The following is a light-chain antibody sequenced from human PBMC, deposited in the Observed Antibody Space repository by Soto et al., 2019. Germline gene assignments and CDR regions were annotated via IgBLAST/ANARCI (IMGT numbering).Light chain of an antibody. J-gene: IGLJ1*01. CDR2: EAS. CDR1: SSDTGDYNY. CDR3: SSYAGSDNYV. Sequence: QSALTQSPSASGSPGQSVTISCSGTSSDTGDYNYVSWYQQHPGKAPKLMIYEASKRPSGVPDRFSGSKSGNTASLTVSGLQAEDEADYYCSSYAGSDNYVFGTGTKVTVL. V-gene: IGLV2-8*01.